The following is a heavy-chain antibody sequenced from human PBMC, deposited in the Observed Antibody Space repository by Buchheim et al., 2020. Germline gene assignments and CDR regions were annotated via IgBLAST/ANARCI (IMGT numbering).Heavy chain of an antibody. CDR2: ILFDGSNE. V-gene: IGHV3-30-3*01. D-gene: IGHD2-21*02. J-gene: IGHJ4*02. Sequence: QVQLVESGGGVVQPGRSLRLSCEASGFTFSRNSMHWVRQAPNKGLEWVAVILFDGSNEHYADSVKGRFTISRDNSKNTLYLQMNSLRTEDTALYYCARDLLQGTGTAMNNWGQGAL. CDR1: GFTFSRNS. CDR3: ARDLLQGTGTAMNN.